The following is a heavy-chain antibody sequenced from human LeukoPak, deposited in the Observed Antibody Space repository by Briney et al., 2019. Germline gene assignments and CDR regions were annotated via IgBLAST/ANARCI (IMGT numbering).Heavy chain of an antibody. CDR2: IHPGDSDT. D-gene: IGHD6-13*01. CDR3: ARGGRIAAAEFDP. V-gene: IGHV5-51*01. CDR1: GYRFINFW. J-gene: IGHJ5*02. Sequence: GESLKISCQGSGYRFINFWIGWVRQTPGKGLEWMGIIHPGDSDTRYSPSFQGQVTISADKSISTAYLHWSSLKASDTAMYYCARGGRIAAAEFDPWGQGTLVTVSS.